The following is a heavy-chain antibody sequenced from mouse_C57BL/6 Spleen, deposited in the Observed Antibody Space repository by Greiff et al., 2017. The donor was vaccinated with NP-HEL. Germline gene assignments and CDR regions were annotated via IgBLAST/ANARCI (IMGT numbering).Heavy chain of an antibody. CDR3: ALYDYDGGGYAMDY. CDR1: GYSFTDYN. D-gene: IGHD2-4*01. CDR2: INPNYGTT. Sequence: VQLKESGPELVKPGASVKISCKASGYSFTDYNMNWVKQSNGKSLEWIGVINPNYGTTSYNQKFKGKATLTVDQSSSTAYMQLNSLTSEDSAVYYCALYDYDGGGYAMDYWGQGTSVTVSS. V-gene: IGHV1-39*01. J-gene: IGHJ4*01.